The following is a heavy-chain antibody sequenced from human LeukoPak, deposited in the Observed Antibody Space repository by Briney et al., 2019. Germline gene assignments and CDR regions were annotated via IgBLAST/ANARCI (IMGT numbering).Heavy chain of an antibody. V-gene: IGHV3-21*01. CDR1: GFTFSIYS. Sequence: GSLRLSCAASGFTFSIYSMNWVRQAPGKGLEWVSSITSTSRYIYYGDSVKGRFTISRDNAKNSLYLQMNSLRAEDTAVYYCASSKLGSYPVAFDIWGQGTMVTVSS. CDR2: ITSTSRYI. J-gene: IGHJ3*02. D-gene: IGHD1-26*01. CDR3: ASSKLGSYPVAFDI.